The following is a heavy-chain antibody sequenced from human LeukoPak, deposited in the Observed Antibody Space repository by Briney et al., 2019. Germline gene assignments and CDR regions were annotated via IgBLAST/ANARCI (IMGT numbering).Heavy chain of an antibody. V-gene: IGHV4-59*08. CDR1: GGSISIYY. Sequence: PSETLSLTCTVSGGSISIYYWSWIRQPPGKGLEWIGYIYYSGSTNYIPSLKSRVTISVDTSKNQFSLKLTSVTAADTAVYYCASHYYDSRGYLYYFDYWGQGTLVTVSS. CDR3: ASHYYDSRGYLYYFDY. CDR2: IYYSGST. D-gene: IGHD3-22*01. J-gene: IGHJ4*02.